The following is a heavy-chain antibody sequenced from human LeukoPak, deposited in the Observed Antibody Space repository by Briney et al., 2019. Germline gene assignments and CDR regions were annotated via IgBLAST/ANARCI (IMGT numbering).Heavy chain of an antibody. CDR2: IYYSGST. J-gene: IGHJ4*02. CDR3: ARSWEPSFSFFDY. CDR1: GGSISSYY. V-gene: IGHV4-59*01. D-gene: IGHD1-26*01. Sequence: SETLSLTCTVSGGSISSYYWSWIRQPPGKGLEWIGYIYYSGSTNYNPSLKSRVTISVDTSKNQFSLKLSSVTAAGTAVYYCARSWEPSFSFFDYWGQGTLVTVSS.